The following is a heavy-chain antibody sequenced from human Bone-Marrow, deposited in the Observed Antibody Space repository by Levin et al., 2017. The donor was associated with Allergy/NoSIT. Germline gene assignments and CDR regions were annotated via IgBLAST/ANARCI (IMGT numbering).Heavy chain of an antibody. CDR3: AKDMGSGWYMDVDY. Sequence: GESLKISYAASGFTFDDYTMHWVRQAPGKGLEWVSLISWDGGSTYYADSVKGRFTISRDNSKNSLYLQMNSLRTEDTALYYCAKDMGSGWYMDVDYWGHGTLVTVSS. CDR1: GFTFDDYT. D-gene: IGHD6-19*01. V-gene: IGHV3-43*01. J-gene: IGHJ4*01. CDR2: ISWDGGST.